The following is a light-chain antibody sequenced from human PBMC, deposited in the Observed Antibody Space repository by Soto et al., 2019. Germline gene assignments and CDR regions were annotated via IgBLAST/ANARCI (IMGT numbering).Light chain of an antibody. V-gene: IGKV3-20*01. CDR1: QSVNTIY. CDR3: QEYGSSPIT. J-gene: IGKJ5*01. CDR2: GAS. Sequence: EVVLTQTPGTLSLSPGERATLSCRASQSVNTIYLAWYQQKSGQAPRLLIYGASSRATGIPDRFSGSGSGTDFTLTISRLEPEDFAAYFCQEYGSSPITFGQGTRLEIK.